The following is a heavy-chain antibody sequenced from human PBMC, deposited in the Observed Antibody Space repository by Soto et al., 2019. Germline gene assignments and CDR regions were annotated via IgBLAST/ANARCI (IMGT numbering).Heavy chain of an antibody. Sequence: SETLSLTCAVYGGSFSGYYWSWIRQPPGKGLEWIGEINHSGSTNYNPSLKSRVTISVDTSKNQFSLKLSSVTAADTAVYYCASKYCSSTSCSHPVDYYYYYMDVWGKGTTVTVSS. CDR2: INHSGST. CDR3: ASKYCSSTSCSHPVDYYYYYMDV. CDR1: GGSFSGYY. D-gene: IGHD2-2*01. J-gene: IGHJ6*03. V-gene: IGHV4-34*01.